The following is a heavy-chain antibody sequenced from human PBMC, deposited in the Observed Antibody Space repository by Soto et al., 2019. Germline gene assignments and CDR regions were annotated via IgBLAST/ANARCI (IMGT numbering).Heavy chain of an antibody. Sequence: SVKVSCKTSGYTFTNYGLTWVRQAPGQGLEWMGWISTYNGDTNYAQRLQGRVTVTTDTSTSTAFMELRGLRSDDTAVYYCAREDYSASFDYWGQGTLVTVSS. J-gene: IGHJ4*02. CDR1: GYTFTNYG. CDR2: ISTYNGDT. CDR3: AREDYSASFDY. V-gene: IGHV1-18*04. D-gene: IGHD6-13*01.